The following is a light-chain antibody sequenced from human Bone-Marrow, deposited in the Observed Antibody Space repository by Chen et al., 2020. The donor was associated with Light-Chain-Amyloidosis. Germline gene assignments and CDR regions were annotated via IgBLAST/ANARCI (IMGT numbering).Light chain of an antibody. CDR2: LNSDGSH. CDR3: QTWGTGIQV. V-gene: IGLV4-69*01. J-gene: IGLJ3*02. Sequence: QLVVTQSPSASASLGASVKLTCTLSSGHSNYAVAWRQQQPEKGPRYLMKLNSDGSHNKGDGIPDRFSGSSSGAERYLTISSLQSEDEADYFCQTWGTGIQVFGGGTKLTVL. CDR1: SGHSNYA.